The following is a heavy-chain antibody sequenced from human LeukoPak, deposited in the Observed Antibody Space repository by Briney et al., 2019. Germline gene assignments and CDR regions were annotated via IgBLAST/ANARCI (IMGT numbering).Heavy chain of an antibody. J-gene: IGHJ4*02. V-gene: IGHV4-30-4*08. Sequence: SETLSLXCTVSGGSNSSGDYYWSWNRQPPGKGLEWIGYIYYSGSTYYNPSLKSRVSISLDTSKNQFSLKLSSVTAADTAVYYCATINWNYYFHGYWGQGTLVTVSS. CDR1: GGSNSSGDYY. D-gene: IGHD1-7*01. CDR3: ATINWNYYFHGY. CDR2: IYYSGST.